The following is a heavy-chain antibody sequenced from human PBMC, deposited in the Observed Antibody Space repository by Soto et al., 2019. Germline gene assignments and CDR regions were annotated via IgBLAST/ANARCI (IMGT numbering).Heavy chain of an antibody. J-gene: IGHJ4*02. CDR2: ISGSGVTT. V-gene: IGHV3-48*03. D-gene: IGHD2-8*01. CDR3: ARGGVY. CDR1: GFTFSSHE. Sequence: PGGSLRLSCAASGFTFSSHEMNWVRQAPGNGLEWISYISGSGVTTYYADSVRGRFIVSRDNAQESLFLQMNSLRVEDTAIYYCARGGVYWGQGTLVTVSS.